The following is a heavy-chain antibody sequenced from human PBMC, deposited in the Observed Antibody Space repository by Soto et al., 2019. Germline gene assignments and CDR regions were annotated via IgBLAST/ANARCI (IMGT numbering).Heavy chain of an antibody. CDR3: ARVFPSYCGGDCSYFDS. V-gene: IGHV4-59*02. CDR2: IFYSGST. D-gene: IGHD2-21*02. CDR1: GGSVNSYY. Sequence: ETLSLTCTVSGGSVNSYYWSWIRQPPGKGLEWIVYIFYSGSTKSNPSLKSRVTMSVDMSKNQFSLRLTSVTAADTAVYYCARVFPSYCGGDCSYFDSWGQGTLVTVSS. J-gene: IGHJ4*02.